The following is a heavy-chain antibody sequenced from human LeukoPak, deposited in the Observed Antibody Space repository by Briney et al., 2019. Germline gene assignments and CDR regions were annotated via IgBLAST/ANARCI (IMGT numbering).Heavy chain of an antibody. CDR2: IRSKANSYAT. Sequence: GGSLRLSCAASGFTFSGSAMHWVRQASGKVLEWVGRIRSKANSYATAYAASVKGRFTISRDDSKNTAYLQMNSLKTEDTAVYYCTRWKAGIAAYYFDYWGQGTLVTVSS. D-gene: IGHD6-13*01. V-gene: IGHV3-73*01. CDR1: GFTFSGSA. J-gene: IGHJ4*02. CDR3: TRWKAGIAAYYFDY.